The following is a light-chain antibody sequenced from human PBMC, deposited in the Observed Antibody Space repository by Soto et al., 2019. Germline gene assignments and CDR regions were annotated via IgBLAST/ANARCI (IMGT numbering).Light chain of an antibody. V-gene: IGKV3-11*01. CDR1: QSISIY. CDR2: EAS. Sequence: EIVLTQSPATLSLSPGERATISCRASQSISIYLAWYQQNRGQVPRLLIYEASNRATGIPARFSGSGSGTDFILTISSLEPEDFAVYYCQYRHSWPLTFGQGTKVEIK. J-gene: IGKJ1*01. CDR3: QYRHSWPLT.